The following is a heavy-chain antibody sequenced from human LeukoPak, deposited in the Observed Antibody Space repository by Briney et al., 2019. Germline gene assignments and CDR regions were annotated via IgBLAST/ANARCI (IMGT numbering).Heavy chain of an antibody. CDR3: ARDGGAAAPLDYYYYYYMDV. V-gene: IGHV3-21*01. Sequence: GGSLRLSCAASGFTFSSYSMNWVRQAPGKGLEWVSSISSSSSYIYYADSVKGRFTISRDNAKNSLYLQMNSLRAEDTAVYYCARDGGAAAPLDYYYYYYMDVWGKGTTVTVSS. D-gene: IGHD6-13*01. CDR2: ISSSSSYI. CDR1: GFTFSSYS. J-gene: IGHJ6*03.